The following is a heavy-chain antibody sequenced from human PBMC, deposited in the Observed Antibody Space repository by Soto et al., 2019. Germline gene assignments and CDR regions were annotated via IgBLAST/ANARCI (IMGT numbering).Heavy chain of an antibody. CDR1: GGTFSSYA. CDR3: ARGAGYCSSTSCSSHFDY. Sequence: QVQLVQSGAEVKKPGSSVKVSCKASGGTFSSYAISWVRQAPGQGPEWMGGIIPIFGTANYAQKFQGRVTITEDESTSTAYMELSSMRSEDTAVYYCARGAGYCSSTSCSSHFDYWGQGTLVTVSS. D-gene: IGHD2-2*01. V-gene: IGHV1-69*01. J-gene: IGHJ4*02. CDR2: IIPIFGTA.